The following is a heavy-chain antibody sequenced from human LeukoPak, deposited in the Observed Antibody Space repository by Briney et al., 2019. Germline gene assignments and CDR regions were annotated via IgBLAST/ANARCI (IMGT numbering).Heavy chain of an antibody. V-gene: IGHV1-2*02. D-gene: IGHD6-19*01. Sequence: ASVKVSCKASGYTFTGYYMHWVRQAPGQGLEWMGWINPNSGGTNYAQKFQGRVTMTRDTSISTAYMELSRLRSDDTAVYYCARDSGEQWLVTVDLEGGEGTLVTVSS. J-gene: IGHJ4*02. CDR2: INPNSGGT. CDR1: GYTFTGYY. CDR3: ARDSGEQWLVTVDLE.